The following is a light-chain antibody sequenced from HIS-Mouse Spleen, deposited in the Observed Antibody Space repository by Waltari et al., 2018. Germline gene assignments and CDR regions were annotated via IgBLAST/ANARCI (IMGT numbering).Light chain of an antibody. V-gene: IGLV2-23*01. CDR3: CSYAGSSTLV. J-gene: IGLJ2*01. CDR2: EGS. Sequence: QSALTQPASVSGSPGQSITIPCTGTSSDGGSYNLFPWYQQHPGQAPKLMIYEGSKRPSGVSNRFSGSKSGNTASLTISGLQAEDEADYYCCSYAGSSTLVFGGGTKLTVL. CDR1: SSDGGSYNL.